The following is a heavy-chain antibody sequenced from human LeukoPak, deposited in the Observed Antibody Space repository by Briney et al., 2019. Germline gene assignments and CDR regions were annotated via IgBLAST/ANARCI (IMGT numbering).Heavy chain of an antibody. Sequence: ASVKVSCKASGYTFTKYGLGWVRQAPGQGLEWMGWISTYNGDTYFAQKVQGRVTMTIETTTATGYMELRSLRSDDTAVYYCARTPNYGSGSLFFWFDSWGQGTLVTVSS. CDR1: GYTFTKYG. J-gene: IGHJ5*01. D-gene: IGHD3-10*01. CDR3: ARTPNYGSGSLFFWFDS. CDR2: ISTYNGDT. V-gene: IGHV1-18*01.